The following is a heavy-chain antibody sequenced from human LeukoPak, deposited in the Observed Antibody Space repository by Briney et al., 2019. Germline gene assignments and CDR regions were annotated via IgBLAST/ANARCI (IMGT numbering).Heavy chain of an antibody. Sequence: GGSLRLTCTASGFTFSTFWMSWVRQAPGKGLEWVANIKQDGSEKYHVDSVQGRFTISRHNSENTLYLQMNRLRVEDTAVYYCARENGHCSTFSCPLDLWGQGTTVTVSS. D-gene: IGHD2-2*01. CDR3: ARENGHCSTFSCPLDL. CDR2: IKQDGSEK. CDR1: GFTFSTFW. J-gene: IGHJ6*02. V-gene: IGHV3-7*03.